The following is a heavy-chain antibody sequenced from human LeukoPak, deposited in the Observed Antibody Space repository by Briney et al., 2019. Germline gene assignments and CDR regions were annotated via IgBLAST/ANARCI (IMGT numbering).Heavy chain of an antibody. CDR1: GGSISSGGYY. CDR2: IYYSGST. J-gene: IGHJ4*02. CDR3: ARDLAGSAFFDY. V-gene: IGHV4-31*03. D-gene: IGHD3-9*01. Sequence: SQTLSRTCTVSGGSISSGGYYWSWIRQHPGKGLEWIGYIYYSGSTYYNPSLKSRVTISVDTSKNQFSLKLSSVTAADTAVYYCARDLAGSAFFDYWGQGTLVTVSS.